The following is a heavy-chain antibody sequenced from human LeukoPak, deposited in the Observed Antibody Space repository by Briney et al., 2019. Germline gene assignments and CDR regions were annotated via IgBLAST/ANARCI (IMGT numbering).Heavy chain of an antibody. J-gene: IGHJ4*02. Sequence: GGSLRLSCAASGFTFSSYWTSWVRQAQGKGMEWVAKIKQDGSEKYYVDSVKGRFTISRDNAKNSLYLQMNSLRAEDTAVYYCARELGYCSSTSCSTDYWGQGTLVTVSS. CDR1: GFTFSSYW. CDR3: ARELGYCSSTSCSTDY. D-gene: IGHD2-2*01. V-gene: IGHV3-7*01. CDR2: IKQDGSEK.